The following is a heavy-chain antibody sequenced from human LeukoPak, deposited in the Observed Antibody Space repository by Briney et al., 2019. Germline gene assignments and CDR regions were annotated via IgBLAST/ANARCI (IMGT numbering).Heavy chain of an antibody. V-gene: IGHV1-69*04. CDR1: GGTFSSYA. CDR2: IIPILGIA. J-gene: IGHJ5*02. D-gene: IGHD2-15*01. Sequence: SVKVSCEASGGTFSSYAISWVRQAPGQGLEWMGRIIPILGIANYAQKFQGRVTITADKSTSTAYMELSSLRSEDTAVYYCASNGYCSGGSCYLNNWFDPWGQGTLVTVSS. CDR3: ASNGYCSGGSCYLNNWFDP.